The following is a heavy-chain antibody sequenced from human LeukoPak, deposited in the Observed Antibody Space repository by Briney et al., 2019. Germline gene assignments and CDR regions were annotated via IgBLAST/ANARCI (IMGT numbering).Heavy chain of an antibody. CDR2: VSDRGTGT. D-gene: IGHD3-10*01. Sequence: PGGSLRLSCSASGFTFSKYAMSWVRQAPGKGLEWVSTVSDRGTGTYYADSVKGRFTISRDNSKNTLYLQMNSLRAEDTAVYYCAREARTVVSVWFGELLDNPNPFDYWGQGTLVTVSS. J-gene: IGHJ4*02. CDR1: GFTFSKYA. CDR3: AREARTVVSVWFGELLDNPNPFDY. V-gene: IGHV3-23*01.